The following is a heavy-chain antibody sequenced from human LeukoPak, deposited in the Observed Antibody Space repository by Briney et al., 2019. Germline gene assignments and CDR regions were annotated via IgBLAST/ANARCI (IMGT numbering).Heavy chain of an antibody. CDR1: GFTFSSYG. V-gene: IGHV3-30*18. CDR3: AKAGYSSRHYYYGMDV. D-gene: IGHD6-13*01. Sequence: GRSLRLSCAASGFTFSSYGMHWVRQAPGKGLEWVAVISYDGSNKYYADSVKGRFTISRDNAKNSLYLQMNSLRAEDTAVYYCAKAGYSSRHYYYGMDVWGQGTTVTVSS. CDR2: ISYDGSNK. J-gene: IGHJ6*02.